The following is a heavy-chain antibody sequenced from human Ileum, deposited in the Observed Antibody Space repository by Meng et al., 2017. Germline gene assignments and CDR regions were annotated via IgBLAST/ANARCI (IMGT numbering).Heavy chain of an antibody. CDR1: GFTFSSYA. Sequence: GESLKISCAASGFTFSSYAMNWVRQAPGKGLEWVSGISYSGGRTYYADSVKGRFTISRDNSKNTLYLQMNSLKAEDTAVYFCAKDPRFTTGWMEVDYWGQGTPVTVSS. D-gene: IGHD6-19*01. CDR2: ISYSGGRT. J-gene: IGHJ4*02. V-gene: IGHV3-23*01. CDR3: AKDPRFTTGWMEVDY.